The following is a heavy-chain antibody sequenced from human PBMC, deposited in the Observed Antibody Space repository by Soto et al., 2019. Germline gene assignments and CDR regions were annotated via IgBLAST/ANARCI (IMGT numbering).Heavy chain of an antibody. CDR3: AKDLGPLRLLNYYFYGLDV. CDR1: GFSVSSTY. J-gene: IGHJ6*02. Sequence: EVQLVETGGGVVQRGGSLTLSCNASGFSVSSTYMSWVRQAPGRGLEWVAVIESGGSAHYADSVKGRFTISRDDPKNIIYPQMPTLGAEDTAVYYCAKDLGPLRLLNYYFYGLDVWGQGTSVTVSS. CDR2: IESGGSA. D-gene: IGHD2-15*01. V-gene: IGHV3-53*02.